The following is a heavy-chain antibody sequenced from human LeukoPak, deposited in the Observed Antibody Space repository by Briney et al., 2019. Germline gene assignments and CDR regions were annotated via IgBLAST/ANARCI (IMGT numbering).Heavy chain of an antibody. D-gene: IGHD6-19*01. CDR1: EFAFSVYE. CDR3: ATLTVASTFDY. CDR2: ISSSGDTR. J-gene: IGHJ4*02. V-gene: IGHV3-48*03. Sequence: GGSLRLSCAASEFAFSVYEMYWVRQAPGKGLEWVSYISSSGDTRYYADSVKGRFTISRDNAKNSLYLQMNSLRAEDTAVYYRATLTVASTFDYWGQGALVTVSS.